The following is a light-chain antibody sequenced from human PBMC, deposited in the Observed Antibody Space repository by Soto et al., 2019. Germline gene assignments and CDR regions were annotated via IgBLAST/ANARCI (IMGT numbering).Light chain of an antibody. Sequence: EIVLTQSPGTLSLSPGERATLSCRASQSVSSSYLAWYQQKPGQAPRLLIYGASSRATGIPDRFSGSGSGTDFTLTISRLEPEDFAVYYCQQYGSSRVFTFGPGTKLDIK. J-gene: IGKJ3*01. CDR3: QQYGSSRVFT. CDR1: QSVSSSY. V-gene: IGKV3-20*01. CDR2: GAS.